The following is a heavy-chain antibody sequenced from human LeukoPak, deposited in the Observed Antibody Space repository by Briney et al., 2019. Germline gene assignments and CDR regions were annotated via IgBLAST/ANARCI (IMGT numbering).Heavy chain of an antibody. CDR3: ARSPREWELSDH. Sequence: SETLSLTCTVSGGAISGYYWSWIRQPPSKELEWIGYIYYSGSTNYNPSLESRVTMSLDTSKKQFSLKLRSVTAADTAVYYCARSPREWELSDHWGQGTLVTVSS. V-gene: IGHV4-59*01. J-gene: IGHJ4*02. D-gene: IGHD1-26*01. CDR2: IYYSGST. CDR1: GGAISGYY.